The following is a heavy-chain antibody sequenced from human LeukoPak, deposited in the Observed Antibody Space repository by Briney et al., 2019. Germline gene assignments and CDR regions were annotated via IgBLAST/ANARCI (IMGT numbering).Heavy chain of an antibody. Sequence: QSGGSLRLSCAASGFSVSSNYMSWVRQARGKGLEWVSVIYSSGTTYYADSVKGRFTISRDNSKNTLYPQMNSLRAEDTAVYYCAKDHSLLICTSTSCYESLGYWGLGTLVTVSS. CDR3: AKDHSLLICTSTSCYESLGY. CDR1: GFSVSSNY. CDR2: IYSSGTT. J-gene: IGHJ4*02. D-gene: IGHD2-2*01. V-gene: IGHV3-53*01.